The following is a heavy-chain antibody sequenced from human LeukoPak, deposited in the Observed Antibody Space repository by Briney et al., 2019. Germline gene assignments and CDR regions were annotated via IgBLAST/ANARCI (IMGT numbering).Heavy chain of an antibody. CDR2: ISSSGSTI. CDR3: ARDSQQWLVLWGEGAKLFDY. D-gene: IGHD6-19*01. V-gene: IGHV3-48*03. Sequence: GGPLRLSCAASGFTFSSYEMNWVRQAPGKGLEWVSYISSSGSTIYYADSVKGRFTISRDNAKNSLYLQMNSLRAEDTAVYYCARDSQQWLVLWGEGAKLFDYWGQGTLVTVSS. CDR1: GFTFSSYE. J-gene: IGHJ4*02.